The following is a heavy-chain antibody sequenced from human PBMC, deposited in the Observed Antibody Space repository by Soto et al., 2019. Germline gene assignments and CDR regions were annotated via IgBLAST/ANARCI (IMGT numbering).Heavy chain of an antibody. CDR2: ISGSDGST. Sequence: EGQLLESEGSLVQPGGSLRLSCAASGFTFSSYAMNWVRQAPGKGLEWVSVISGSDGSTYYADSVKGRFTISRDNSKNTLNLQMNSLRAEDTAVYYCARRSSSWYFDYWGQGTLVTVSS. D-gene: IGHD6-13*01. CDR3: ARRSSSWYFDY. J-gene: IGHJ4*02. CDR1: GFTFSSYA. V-gene: IGHV3-23*01.